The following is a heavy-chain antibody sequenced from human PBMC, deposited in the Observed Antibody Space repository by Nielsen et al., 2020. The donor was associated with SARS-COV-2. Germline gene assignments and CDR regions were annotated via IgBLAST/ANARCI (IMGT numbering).Heavy chain of an antibody. V-gene: IGHV4-59*01. CDR1: GGSFSGYY. CDR3: ASSGYSYGPVDY. Sequence: SETLSLTCAVYGGSFSGYYWSWIRQPPGKGLEWIGYIYYSGSTNYNPSLKSRVTISVDTSKNQFSLKLSSVTAADTAVYYCASSGYSYGPVDYWGQGTLVTVSS. J-gene: IGHJ4*02. D-gene: IGHD5-18*01. CDR2: IYYSGST.